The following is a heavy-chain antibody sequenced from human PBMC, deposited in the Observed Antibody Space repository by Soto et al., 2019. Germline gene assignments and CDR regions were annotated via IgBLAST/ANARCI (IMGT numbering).Heavy chain of an antibody. CDR2: IYYVGST. Sequence: LQLQESGPGLVQPSETLSLTCTVSNGSISSRYYWRWLRQTPGKGLEWIASIYYVGSTYYSPSLASRVTISVDTSNNQFSLRLNSVTAADTAVYYCARTAVATHWYFDLWGRGTLV. V-gene: IGHV4-39*01. D-gene: IGHD6-19*01. J-gene: IGHJ2*01. CDR1: NGSISSRYY. CDR3: ARTAVATHWYFDL.